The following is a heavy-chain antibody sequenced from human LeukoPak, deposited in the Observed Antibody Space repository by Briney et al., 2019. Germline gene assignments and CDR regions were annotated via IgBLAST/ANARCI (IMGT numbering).Heavy chain of an antibody. V-gene: IGHV7-4-1*02. CDR1: GYTFTNFA. D-gene: IGHD1-26*01. J-gene: IGHJ3*02. CDR2: INTNTGNP. Sequence: GASVKVSCKASGYTFTNFAMNWVRQAPGLGLEWMGWINTNTGNPTYAQGFTGRFVFSLDTSVSTAYLQFSSLEADDTAVYYCARSFTVFDRRWELLLPDAFDIWGQGTMVTVSS. CDR3: ARSFTVFDRRWELLLPDAFDI.